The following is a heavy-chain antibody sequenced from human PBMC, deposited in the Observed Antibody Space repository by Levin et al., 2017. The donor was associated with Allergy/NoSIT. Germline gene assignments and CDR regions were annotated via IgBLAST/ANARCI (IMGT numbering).Heavy chain of an antibody. J-gene: IGHJ4*02. CDR2: IYPGDSDT. D-gene: IGHD3-22*01. V-gene: IGHV5-51*01. CDR1: GNSFNSYW. CDR3: ARRPDYYDSSAYYD. Sequence: GESLKISCKGSGNSFNSYWIGWVRQMPGKGLEWMGIIYPGDSDTRYSPSFQGQVTISADKSISTAYLQWSSLKASDSAMYYCARRPDYYDSSAYYDWGQGTLVTVSS.